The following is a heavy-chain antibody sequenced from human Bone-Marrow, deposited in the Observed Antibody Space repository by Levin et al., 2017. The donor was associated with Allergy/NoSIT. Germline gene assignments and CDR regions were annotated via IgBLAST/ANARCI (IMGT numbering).Heavy chain of an antibody. CDR3: AKGVRTGNYYYGLDV. V-gene: IGHV3-66*01. Sequence: GGSLRLSCVATGFTVSNIYMSWVRQAPGKGLEWVSGIYTGGTTYYADSMRGRFTISRDRSKNTLYLQVNSLRVEDTAVYYCAKGVRTGNYYYGLDVWGQGTTLTVSS. CDR2: IYTGGTT. D-gene: IGHD3/OR15-3a*01. J-gene: IGHJ6*02. CDR1: GFTVSNIY.